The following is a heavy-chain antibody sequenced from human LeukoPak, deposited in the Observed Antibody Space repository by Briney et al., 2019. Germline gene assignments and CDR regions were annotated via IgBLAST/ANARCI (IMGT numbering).Heavy chain of an antibody. J-gene: IGHJ4*02. V-gene: IGHV3-23*01. CDR1: GFTFSSYA. CDR3: AKDRGPHSSTGN. Sequence: GGCLRLSCAASGFTFSSYAMSWVRQAPGKGLEWVSAISGSGGSTYYADSVKGRFTISRDNSKNTLYLQMNSLRAEDTAVYYCAKDRGPHSSTGNWGQGTLVTVSS. D-gene: IGHD2-2*01. CDR2: ISGSGGST.